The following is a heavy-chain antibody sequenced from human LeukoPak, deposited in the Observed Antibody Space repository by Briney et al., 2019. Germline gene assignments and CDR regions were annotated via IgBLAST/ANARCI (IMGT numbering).Heavy chain of an antibody. J-gene: IGHJ4*02. CDR3: AKPTLYSGSPGRPFDY. Sequence: GGSLRLSCAASGFTFSTYAMSWVRQAPGRGLEWVSGISSSGSNTYYADSVKGRFTISRDNSKNTLYLQMSSLRAEDTAVYYCAKPTLYSGSPGRPFDYWGQGTLVTVSS. CDR2: ISSSGSNT. CDR1: GFTFSTYA. D-gene: IGHD1-26*01. V-gene: IGHV3-23*01.